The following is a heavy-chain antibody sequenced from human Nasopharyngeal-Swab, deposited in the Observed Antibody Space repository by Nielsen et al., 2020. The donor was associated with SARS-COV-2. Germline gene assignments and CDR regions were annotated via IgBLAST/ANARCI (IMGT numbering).Heavy chain of an antibody. J-gene: IGHJ6*02. V-gene: IGHV3-23*01. CDR1: GFTFSSYA. Sequence: GGSLRLSCAASGFTFSSYAMSWVRQAPGEGLEWVPAISGSGGSTYYADSVKGRFTISRDNSKNTLYLQMNSLRAEDTAVYYCAKVRYSGYDHYYYYGMDVWGQGTTVTVSS. CDR2: ISGSGGST. CDR3: AKVRYSGYDHYYYYGMDV. D-gene: IGHD5-12*01.